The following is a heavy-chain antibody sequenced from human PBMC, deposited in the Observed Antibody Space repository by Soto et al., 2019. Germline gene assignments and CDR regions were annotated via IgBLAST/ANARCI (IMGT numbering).Heavy chain of an antibody. Sequence: PGGSLRLSCAASGFTFSSYAMSWVRQAPGKGLEWVSAISGSGGNTYYADSVKDRFTISRDNSKNTLYLQMNSLRAEDTAVYYCAKPPAYCGGDCYTHFDYWGQGTLVTVSS. D-gene: IGHD2-21*02. CDR2: ISGSGGNT. CDR1: GFTFSSYA. J-gene: IGHJ4*02. CDR3: AKPPAYCGGDCYTHFDY. V-gene: IGHV3-23*01.